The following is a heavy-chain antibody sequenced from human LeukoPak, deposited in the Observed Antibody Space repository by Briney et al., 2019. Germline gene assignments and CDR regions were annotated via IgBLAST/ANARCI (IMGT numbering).Heavy chain of an antibody. Sequence: PSETLSLTCTVSGDSISSNYWSWIRQPPGKGLEWIGFMYNSGSTNYNPSLKSRVTISVDTSKNQFSLKLTSLTAAGTAVYYCARERHQYGRGEGFDPWGQGTLVTVSS. V-gene: IGHV4-59*01. CDR3: ARERHQYGRGEGFDP. D-gene: IGHD2-21*01. CDR1: GDSISSNY. J-gene: IGHJ5*02. CDR2: MYNSGST.